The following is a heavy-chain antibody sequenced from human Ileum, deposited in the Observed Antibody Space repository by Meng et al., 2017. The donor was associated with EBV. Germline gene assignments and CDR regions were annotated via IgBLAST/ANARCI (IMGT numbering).Heavy chain of an antibody. D-gene: IGHD6-19*01. V-gene: IGHV4-4*02. Sequence: QVLLQSPGPGLVKPSGTRSLSCAVSGGSIRSSHWWSWVRQPPGKGLEWIGDIYHSGSTNYNPYLKSRVAISVDKSKNQFSLNLSSVTDADTAVYYCARVGQWLPIDYWGEGTLVTVSS. CDR2: IYHSGST. CDR3: ARVGQWLPIDY. J-gene: IGHJ4*02. CDR1: GGSIRSSHW.